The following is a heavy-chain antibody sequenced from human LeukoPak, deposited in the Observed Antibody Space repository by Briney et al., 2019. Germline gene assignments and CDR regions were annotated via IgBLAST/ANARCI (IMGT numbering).Heavy chain of an antibody. J-gene: IGHJ4*02. V-gene: IGHV4-39*01. D-gene: IGHD3-10*01. Sequence: KSSETLSLTCTVSGGSISSSSYYWGWIRQPPGKGLEWIGSIYYSGSTYYNPSLKSRVTISVDTSKNQFSLKLSSVTAADTAVYYCARGPPGFGDWWGQGTLVTVSS. CDR3: ARGPPGFGDW. CDR2: IYYSGST. CDR1: GGSISSSSYY.